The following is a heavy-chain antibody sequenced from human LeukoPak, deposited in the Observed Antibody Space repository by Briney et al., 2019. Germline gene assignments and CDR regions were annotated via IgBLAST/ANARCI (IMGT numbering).Heavy chain of an antibody. J-gene: IGHJ4*02. CDR1: GFTVSINY. CDR3: AKVSPTGRAFDC. D-gene: IGHD1-1*01. Sequence: GGSLRLSCAASGFTVSINYMSWVRQAPAEGLEWVSVIYTTGKTYYADSVKGRFSISRDNSKNTVYLQMNSLRAEDTAVYYCAKVSPTGRAFDCWGQGTLVTVSS. V-gene: IGHV3-53*01. CDR2: IYTTGKT.